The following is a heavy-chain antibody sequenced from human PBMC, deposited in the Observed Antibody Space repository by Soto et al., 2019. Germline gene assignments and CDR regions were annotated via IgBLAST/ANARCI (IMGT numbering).Heavy chain of an antibody. D-gene: IGHD5-12*01. Sequence: PGGSLRLSCAASGFTFSSYEMNWVRQAPGKGLEWVGFIRSKAYGGTTEYAASVKGRFTISRDDSKSIAYLQMNSLKTEDTAVYYCTRELVDNLHHYYYGMDVWGQGTTVTVSS. CDR3: TRELVDNLHHYYYGMDV. CDR1: GFTFSSYE. J-gene: IGHJ6*02. CDR2: IRSKAYGGTT. V-gene: IGHV3-49*04.